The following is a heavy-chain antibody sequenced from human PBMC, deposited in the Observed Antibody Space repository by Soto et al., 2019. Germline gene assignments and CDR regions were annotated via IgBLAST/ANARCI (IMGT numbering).Heavy chain of an antibody. CDR1: GFTFSSYA. D-gene: IGHD1-7*01. V-gene: IGHV3-30-3*01. CDR2: ISYDGSNK. J-gene: IGHJ4*02. CDR3: ARDPWNSSYFDY. Sequence: GGSLRLSCAASGFTFSSYAMHWVRQAPGKGLEWVAVISYDGSNKYYADSVKGRFTISRDNSKNTLYPQMNSLRAEDTAVYYCARDPWNSSYFDYWGQGTLVTVSS.